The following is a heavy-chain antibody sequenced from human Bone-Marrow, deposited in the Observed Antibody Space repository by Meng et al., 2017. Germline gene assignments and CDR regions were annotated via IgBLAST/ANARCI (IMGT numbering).Heavy chain of an antibody. D-gene: IGHD1-26*01. Sequence: HLPRAGPGPGAPSALLSPTLTASYDSISSFHWIWIRQPPGKGLECIGFIYHNGDTNYNPSLKSRVTISVDTSKNQFSLKLSSVTAADTAVYYCARGQYFSWWELLPAFWFDPWGQGNLVTVSS. CDR1: YDSISSFH. CDR2: IYHNGDT. V-gene: IGHV4-59*12. J-gene: IGHJ5*02. CDR3: ARGQYFSWWELLPAFWFDP.